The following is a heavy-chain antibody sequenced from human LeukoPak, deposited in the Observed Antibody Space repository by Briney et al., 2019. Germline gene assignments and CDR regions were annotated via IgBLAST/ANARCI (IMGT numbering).Heavy chain of an antibody. CDR3: ARGRIAVAGASTSLFDIDY. V-gene: IGHV4-34*01. CDR2: INHSGST. J-gene: IGHJ4*02. D-gene: IGHD6-19*01. CDR1: GGSFSGYY. Sequence: PSETLSLTCAVYGGSFSGYYWSWIRQPPGKGLEWIGEINHSGSTNYNPSLKSRVTISVDTSKNQFSLKPSSVTAADTAVYYCARGRIAVAGASTSLFDIDYWGQGTLVTVSS.